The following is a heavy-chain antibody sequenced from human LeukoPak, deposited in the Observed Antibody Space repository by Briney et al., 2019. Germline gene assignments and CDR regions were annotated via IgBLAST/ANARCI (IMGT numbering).Heavy chain of an antibody. D-gene: IGHD2-15*01. J-gene: IGHJ1*01. CDR1: GFTFSSYG. V-gene: IGHV3-30*02. CDR2: IRYDGSNK. Sequence: GGSLRLSCAASGFTFSSYGMHWVRQAPGKGLEWVAFIRYDGSNKYYADSVKGRFTISRDNSKNTLYLQRNSLRAEDTAVYYCAKDLSGWSPDKQYFQHWGQGTLVTVSS. CDR3: AKDLSGWSPDKQYFQH.